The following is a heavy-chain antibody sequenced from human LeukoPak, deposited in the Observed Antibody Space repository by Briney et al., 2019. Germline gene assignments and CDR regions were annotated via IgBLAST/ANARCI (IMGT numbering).Heavy chain of an antibody. CDR1: GFTFSGST. J-gene: IGHJ4*02. CDR3: TDDFDY. CDR2: IRNKANSYAT. V-gene: IGHV3-73*01. Sequence: PGGSLKLSCAASGFTFSGSTMHWVRQASGKGLEWVGRIRNKANSYATAYAASVKGRFTISRDDSKDTAYLQMNSLKTVDTAVYYCTDDFDYWGQGTLVIVSS.